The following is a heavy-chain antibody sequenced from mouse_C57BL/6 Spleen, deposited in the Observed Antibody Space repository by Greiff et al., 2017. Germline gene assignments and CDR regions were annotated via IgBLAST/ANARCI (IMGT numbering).Heavy chain of an antibody. CDR3: SRKENSNYVWWYFDV. J-gene: IGHJ1*03. Sequence: VQLQQSGAELMKPGASVKLSCKATGYTFTGYWLEWVKQRPGHGVAWIGEILPGSGSANYNEKFKGKATCTVDTSSNPAYMQLSSLTTEDSAIYYCSRKENSNYVWWYFDVWGTGTTVTVSS. CDR1: GYTFTGYW. V-gene: IGHV1-9*01. CDR2: ILPGSGSA. D-gene: IGHD2-5*01.